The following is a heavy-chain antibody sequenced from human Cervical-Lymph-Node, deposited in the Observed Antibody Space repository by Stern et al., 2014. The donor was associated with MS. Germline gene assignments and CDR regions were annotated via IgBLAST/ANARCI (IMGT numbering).Heavy chain of an antibody. Sequence: MQLVQSGAELIRPGESLKISCKGSGFKFSIYWIAWVRQLPGQGLEWMGIIYPGDSETRYSPSSQGQVTMSADKSTSPAYLQWSSLNASDTAMYFCARQTTAWASDVWGQGTLVTVSS. CDR2: IYPGDSET. J-gene: IGHJ4*02. CDR3: ARQTTAWASDV. V-gene: IGHV5-51*01. D-gene: IGHD1-14*01. CDR1: GFKFSIYW.